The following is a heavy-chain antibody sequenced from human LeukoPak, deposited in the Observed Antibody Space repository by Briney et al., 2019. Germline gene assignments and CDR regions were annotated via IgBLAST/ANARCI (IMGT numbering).Heavy chain of an antibody. J-gene: IGHJ6*02. D-gene: IGHD3-10*01. CDR1: GFTFSSYE. Sequence: GGSLRLSCAASGFTFSSYEMNWVRQAPGKGLEWVSYISSSGSTIYYADSVKGRFTISRDNAKNSLYLQMNSLRAEDTAVYYCAREGGAMVRGVIYYYGLDVWGQGSTVTVSS. V-gene: IGHV3-48*03. CDR2: ISSSGSTI. CDR3: AREGGAMVRGVIYYYGLDV.